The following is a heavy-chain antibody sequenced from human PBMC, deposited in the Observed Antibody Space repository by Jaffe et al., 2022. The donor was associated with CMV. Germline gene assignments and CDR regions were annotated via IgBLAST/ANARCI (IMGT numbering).Heavy chain of an antibody. Sequence: EVQLVESGGGLVQPGGSLRLSCAASGFTFSSYEMNWVRQAPGKGLEWVSYISSSGSTIYYADSVKGRFTISRDNAKNSLYLQMNSLRAEDTAVYYCARDPPTFMTTVPKGAFDIWGQGTMVTVSS. CDR3: ARDPPTFMTTVPKGAFDI. V-gene: IGHV3-48*03. D-gene: IGHD4-17*01. J-gene: IGHJ3*02. CDR1: GFTFSSYE. CDR2: ISSSGSTI.